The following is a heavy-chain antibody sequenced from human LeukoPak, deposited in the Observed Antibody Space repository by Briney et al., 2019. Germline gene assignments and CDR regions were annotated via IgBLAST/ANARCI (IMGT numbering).Heavy chain of an antibody. V-gene: IGHV1-69*13. D-gene: IGHD3-22*01. J-gene: IGHJ4*02. Sequence: SVKVSCKASGGTFSSYAISWVRQAPGQGLEWMGGIIPIFGTANYAQKFQGRVTITADESTSTAYMELSSLRSEDTAVYYCAVNYYDSSGYYIPHDYWGQGTLVTVSS. CDR2: IIPIFGTA. CDR3: AVNYYDSSGYYIPHDY. CDR1: GGTFSSYA.